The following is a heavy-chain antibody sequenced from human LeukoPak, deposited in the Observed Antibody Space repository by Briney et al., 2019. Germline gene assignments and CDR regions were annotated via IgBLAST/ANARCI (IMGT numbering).Heavy chain of an antibody. CDR2: FDPEDGET. D-gene: IGHD1-26*01. Sequence: ASVKVSCKVSGYTLTELSTHWVRQAPGKGLEWMGGFDPEDGETIYAQKFQGRVTMTEDTSTDTAYMELSSLRSEDTAVYYCATAPIVGAPMIYYWGQGTLVTVSS. CDR1: GYTLTELS. V-gene: IGHV1-24*01. J-gene: IGHJ4*02. CDR3: ATAPIVGAPMIYY.